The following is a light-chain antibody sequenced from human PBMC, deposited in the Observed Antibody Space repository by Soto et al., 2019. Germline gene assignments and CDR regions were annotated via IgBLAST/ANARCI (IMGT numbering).Light chain of an antibody. CDR3: CSYTSSSNYV. J-gene: IGLJ1*01. CDR1: SSDIGSYDL. Sequence: QSVLTQPASVSGSPGQSITISCTGTSSDIGSYDLVSWYQQHPGTAPKPIIYEVTKRPSGVSTRFSGSKSGNTASLTISGLQAVDEADYYCCSYTSSSNYVFGTGTKVTVL. V-gene: IGLV2-14*02. CDR2: EVT.